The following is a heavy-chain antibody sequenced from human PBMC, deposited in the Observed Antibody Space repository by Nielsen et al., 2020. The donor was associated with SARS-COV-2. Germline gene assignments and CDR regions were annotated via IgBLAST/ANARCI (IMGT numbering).Heavy chain of an antibody. CDR2: ISGSGGDT. Sequence: GESLKISCAASGFTFSSYAMSWVRQAPGKGLEWVSAISGSGGDTYYADSVKGRFTISRDNSKNTLYLPMNSLRAEDTAVYYCAKDLRYCTGGSCYRLLGLDAFDIWGQGTMVTVSS. V-gene: IGHV3-23*01. J-gene: IGHJ3*02. D-gene: IGHD2-15*01. CDR3: AKDLRYCTGGSCYRLLGLDAFDI. CDR1: GFTFSSYA.